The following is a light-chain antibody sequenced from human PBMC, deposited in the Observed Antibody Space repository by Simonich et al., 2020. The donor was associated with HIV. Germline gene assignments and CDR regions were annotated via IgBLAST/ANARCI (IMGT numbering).Light chain of an antibody. Sequence: DIVMTQSPDSLAVSLGERATINCKSSQSVLYSSNNKNYLAWYQQKPGPPPNLLIYWAATRASGVPDRFRGSGSETDFTLTISSLQAEDVAVYYCQQYYITPHTFGQGTKVEIK. CDR3: QQYYITPHT. J-gene: IGKJ1*01. CDR2: WAA. V-gene: IGKV4-1*01. CDR1: QSVLYSSNNKNY.